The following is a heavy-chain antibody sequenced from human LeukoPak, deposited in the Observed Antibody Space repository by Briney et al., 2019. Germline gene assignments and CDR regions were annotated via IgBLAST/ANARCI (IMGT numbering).Heavy chain of an antibody. V-gene: IGHV3-23*01. Sequence: GGSLRLSCAASGFTFSNYAMSWVRQAPGKGLEWVSTISGSGDSTYYADSVKGRLTISRDNFKNTLHLQMNSLRAEDTALYYCAKVPYSDYGSGRPPSMDAWGQGTTVTVSS. CDR3: AKVPYSDYGSGRPPSMDA. J-gene: IGHJ6*02. CDR1: GFTFSNYA. CDR2: ISGSGDST. D-gene: IGHD3-10*01.